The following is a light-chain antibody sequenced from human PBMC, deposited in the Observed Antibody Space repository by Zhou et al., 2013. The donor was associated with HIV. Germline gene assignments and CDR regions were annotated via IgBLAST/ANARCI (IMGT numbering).Light chain of an antibody. CDR2: AAS. V-gene: IGKV1-39*01. J-gene: IGKJ2*01. CDR3: QQSYSTLYT. CDR1: QDISSY. Sequence: DIQMTQSPSYVSASVGDRVTITCRASQDISSYLNWYQQKPGKAPKLLIYAASSLQSGVPSRFSGSGSGTDFSLTISSLQPEDFATYYCQQSYSTLYTFGQGTKLEIK.